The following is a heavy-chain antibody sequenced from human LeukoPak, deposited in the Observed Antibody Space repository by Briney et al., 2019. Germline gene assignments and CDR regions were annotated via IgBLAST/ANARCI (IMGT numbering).Heavy chain of an antibody. CDR2: ITRSSYI. Sequence: GGSLRLSCAASGFTFSTYSMNWVRQAPGKGLEWVSSITRSSYIYYADSVKGRFTISRDNAKNSLYLQMNSLRAEDTAVYYCAELGITMIGGVWGKGTTVTISS. V-gene: IGHV3-21*01. CDR3: AELGITMIGGV. J-gene: IGHJ6*04. CDR1: GFTFSTYS. D-gene: IGHD3-10*02.